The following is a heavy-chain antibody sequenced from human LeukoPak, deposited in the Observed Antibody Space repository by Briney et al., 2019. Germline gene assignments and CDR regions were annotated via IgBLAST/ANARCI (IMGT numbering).Heavy chain of an antibody. V-gene: IGHV1-2*02. Sequence: ASVKVSCKVSGYTFTENYIHWVRQTPGRGLEWMGLINPHTGAANYTQNFQGRVTLTRDTSSSTAYMHLSSLRSDDMAVYYCARGKSGYSPWGQGTPVTVSS. J-gene: IGHJ4*02. CDR2: INPHTGAA. D-gene: IGHD3-22*01. CDR1: GYTFTENY. CDR3: ARGKSGYSP.